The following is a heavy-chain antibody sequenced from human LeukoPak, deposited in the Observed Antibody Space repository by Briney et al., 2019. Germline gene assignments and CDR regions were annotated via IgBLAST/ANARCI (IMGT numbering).Heavy chain of an antibody. Sequence: GASVKVSCKASGYTFTSYDINWVRQATGQGLEWMGWMNPNSGNTGYAQKLQGRVTMTTDTSTSTAYMELRSLRSDDTAVYYCARDPGYYYDSSGYLDYWGQGTLVTVSS. V-gene: IGHV1-8*01. CDR3: ARDPGYYYDSSGYLDY. D-gene: IGHD3-22*01. CDR2: MNPNSGNT. J-gene: IGHJ4*02. CDR1: GYTFTSYD.